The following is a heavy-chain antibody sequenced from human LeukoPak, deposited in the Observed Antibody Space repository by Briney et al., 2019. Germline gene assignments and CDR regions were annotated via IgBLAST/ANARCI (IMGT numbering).Heavy chain of an antibody. J-gene: IGHJ6*03. V-gene: IGHV4-4*07. Sequence: SETLSLTCTVSGGPITTYYLSWIRQSAGMGLEWIGRISGSGVITYNPSLKSRVILSPDTSNNHFSLKLISVTAADTAVYYCARSRGDYGDYAAYYYYYMDVWGKGTTVTISS. CDR3: ARSRGDYGDYAAYYYYYMDV. CDR2: ISGSGVI. D-gene: IGHD4-17*01. CDR1: GGPITTYY.